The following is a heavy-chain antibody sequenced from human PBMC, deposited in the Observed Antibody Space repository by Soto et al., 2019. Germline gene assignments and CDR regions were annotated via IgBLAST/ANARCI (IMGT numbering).Heavy chain of an antibody. J-gene: IGHJ3*02. CDR1: GFTFSSYW. Sequence: PGGSLRLSCAASGFTFSSYWMSWVRQAPGKGLEWVANIKQDGSEKYYVDSVKGRFTISRDNAKNSLYLQMNSLRAEDTAVYYCARIAAEDHDAFDIWGQGTMVTVSS. V-gene: IGHV3-7*01. CDR3: ARIAAEDHDAFDI. D-gene: IGHD6-13*01. CDR2: IKQDGSEK.